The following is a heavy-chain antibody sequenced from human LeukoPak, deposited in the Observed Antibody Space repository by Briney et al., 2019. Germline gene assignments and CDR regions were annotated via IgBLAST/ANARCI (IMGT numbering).Heavy chain of an antibody. D-gene: IGHD3-10*01. CDR1: GYTFTSYY. CDR2: ISAYNGNT. V-gene: IGHV1-18*01. CDR3: ARLGLGLDFDY. J-gene: IGHJ4*02. Sequence: ASVKVSCKASGYTFTSYYISWVRQAPGQGLEWMAWISAYNGNTNYAQKFQGRVTMTTDTSTSTAYMELSRLRSDDTAVYYCARLGLGLDFDYWGQGTLVTVSS.